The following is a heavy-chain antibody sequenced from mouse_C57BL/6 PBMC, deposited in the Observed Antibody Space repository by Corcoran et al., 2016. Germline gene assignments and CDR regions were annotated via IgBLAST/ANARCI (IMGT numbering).Heavy chain of an antibody. CDR3: ARHNYGSSPLYYYAMDY. CDR1: GYTFTTYG. V-gene: IGHV9-3*01. J-gene: IGHJ4*01. D-gene: IGHD1-1*01. CDR2: INTYSGVP. Sequence: QIQLVQSGPELKKPGETVKISCKASGYTFTTYGMSWVKQAPGKGLKWMGWINTYSGVPTYADDFKGRFAFSLETSASTAYLQINNLKNEDTATYFCARHNYGSSPLYYYAMDYWGQGTSVTVSS.